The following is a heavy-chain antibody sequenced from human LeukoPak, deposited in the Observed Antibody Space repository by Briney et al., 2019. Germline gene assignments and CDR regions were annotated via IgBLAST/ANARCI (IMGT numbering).Heavy chain of an antibody. CDR2: IYYSGST. CDR1: GGSFSGYY. J-gene: IGHJ4*02. D-gene: IGHD1-26*01. V-gene: IGHV4-59*01. CDR3: ARAYSGSYVDY. Sequence: SETLSLTCAVYGGSFSGYYWSWIRQPPGKGLEWIGYIYYSGSTNCNPSLKSRVTISVDTSKNQFSLKLSSVTAADTAVYYCARAYSGSYVDYWGQGTLVTVSS.